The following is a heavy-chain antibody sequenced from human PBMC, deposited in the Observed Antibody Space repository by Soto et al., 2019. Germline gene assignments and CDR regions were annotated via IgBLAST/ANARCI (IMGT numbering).Heavy chain of an antibody. J-gene: IGHJ4*02. CDR1: AGTFDTYS. V-gene: IGHV1-69*02. D-gene: IGHD3-10*01. CDR2: TIPAIDLI. Sequence: QVQLVQSGAEVKKPGASVKVSCKASAGTFDTYSIMWVRQAPGQGLEWMGRTIPAIDLINYAQKFQGRFTITVDKSTTTVYMVLRSLRYEDTAIYYCARTGSFDYWGQGTLVTVSS. CDR3: ARTGSFDY.